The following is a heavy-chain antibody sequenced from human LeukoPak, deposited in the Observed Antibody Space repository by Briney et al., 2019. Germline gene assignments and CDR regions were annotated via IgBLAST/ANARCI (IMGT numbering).Heavy chain of an antibody. CDR1: GGTFSSYA. CDR3: AHTPVVGATPFDY. V-gene: IGHV1-69*13. CDR2: IIPIFGTA. J-gene: IGHJ4*02. Sequence: ASVKVSCKASGGTFSSYAISWVRQAPGQGLEWMGGIIPIFGTANYAQKFQGRVTITADESTSIAYMELSSLRSEDTAVYYCAHTPVVGATPFDYWGQGTLVTVSS. D-gene: IGHD1-26*01.